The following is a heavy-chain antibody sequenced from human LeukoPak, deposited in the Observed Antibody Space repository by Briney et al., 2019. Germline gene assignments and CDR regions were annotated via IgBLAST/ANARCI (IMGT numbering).Heavy chain of an antibody. CDR3: ARVVARETTDAFDI. CDR2: IYTGDHT. Sequence: PGGSLRLSCAASGLTVGSNYMSWVRQAPGKGLERVSIIYTGDHTYYADSVKGRFTISRHNSKNTLYLQMNSLRAEDTAVYYCARVVARETTDAFDIWGQGTGVTVSS. V-gene: IGHV3-53*01. CDR1: GLTVGSNY. D-gene: IGHD1/OR15-1a*01. J-gene: IGHJ3*02.